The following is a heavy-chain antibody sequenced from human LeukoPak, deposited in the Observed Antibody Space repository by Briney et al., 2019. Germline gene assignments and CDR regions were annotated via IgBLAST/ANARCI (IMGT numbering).Heavy chain of an antibody. CDR3: AREDLRYYYYGMDV. CDR1: GGSISSRNW. Sequence: SGTLSLTCAVSGGSISSRNWWTWVRQPPGKGLEWIGEISHSGSTNYNPSLKSRVAISVDKSKNQFSLKLSSVTAADTAVYYCAREDLRYYYYGMDVWGQGTTVTVSS. V-gene: IGHV4-4*02. J-gene: IGHJ6*02. CDR2: ISHSGST.